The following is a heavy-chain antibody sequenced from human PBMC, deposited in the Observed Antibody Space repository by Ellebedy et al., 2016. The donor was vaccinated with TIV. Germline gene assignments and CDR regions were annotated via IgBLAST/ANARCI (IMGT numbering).Heavy chain of an antibody. CDR1: GFTSTRYC. CDR2: IKQDGSEK. V-gene: IGHV3-7*01. D-gene: IGHD3-22*01. J-gene: IGHJ4*02. Sequence: PGGSLRLSCAASGFTSTRYCMSWVRQAPGKGMEWVANIKQDGSEKYYVDSVKGRFTSSRDNAKNSLYLQMNSLRAEETAVYYCARVYDSIDYWGQGTLVTVSS. CDR3: ARVYDSIDY.